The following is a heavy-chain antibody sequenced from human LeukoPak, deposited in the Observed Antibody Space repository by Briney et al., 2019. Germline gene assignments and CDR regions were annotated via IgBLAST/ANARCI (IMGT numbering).Heavy chain of an antibody. CDR3: AKDTTEYYFHY. Sequence: GGSLRLSCAASGFTFSNYWMIWVRQAPGKGLEWVAVISYDGSNKYYADSVKGRFTISRDNSKNTLYLQMNSLRAEDTAVYYCAKDTTEYYFHYWGQGTLVTVSS. CDR1: GFTFSNYW. CDR2: ISYDGSNK. J-gene: IGHJ4*02. D-gene: IGHD1-1*01. V-gene: IGHV3-30*18.